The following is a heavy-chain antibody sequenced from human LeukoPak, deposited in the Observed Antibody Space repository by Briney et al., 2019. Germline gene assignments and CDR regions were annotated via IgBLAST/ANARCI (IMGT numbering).Heavy chain of an antibody. Sequence: PGRSLRLSCAASGFTFDDYAMHWVRQAPGKGLEWVSGISWNSGSIGYADSVKGRFTISRDNAKNSLYQQMNSLRAEDTALYYCAKASQDYYDSSGYKDYWGQGTLVTVSS. J-gene: IGHJ4*02. D-gene: IGHD3-22*01. V-gene: IGHV3-9*01. CDR3: AKASQDYYDSSGYKDY. CDR2: ISWNSGSI. CDR1: GFTFDDYA.